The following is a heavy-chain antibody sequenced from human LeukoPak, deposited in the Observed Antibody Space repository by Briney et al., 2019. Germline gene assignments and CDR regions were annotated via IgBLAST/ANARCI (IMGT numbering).Heavy chain of an antibody. J-gene: IGHJ4*02. V-gene: IGHV3-66*01. CDR1: GFTVSSNY. Sequence: GGSLRLSCAASGFTVSSNYMSWVRQAPGKGLEWVSVIYSGGNTYYADSVKGRFTISRDNSKNTLYLQMNSLRAEDTAVYYCARDSYGSGSYGDYWGQGTLVTVSS. CDR3: ARDSYGSGSYGDY. CDR2: IYSGGNT. D-gene: IGHD3-10*01.